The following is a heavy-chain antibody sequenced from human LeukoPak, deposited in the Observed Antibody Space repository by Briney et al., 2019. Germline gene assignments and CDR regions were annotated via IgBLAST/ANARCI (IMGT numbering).Heavy chain of an antibody. J-gene: IGHJ5*02. V-gene: IGHV4-34*01. CDR2: INHSGST. Sequence: SETLSLTCAVYGRSFSGYYWSWIRQPPGKGLEWIGEINHSGSTNYNPSLKSRVTISVDTSKNQFSLKVSSVTAADTAVYYCARRIAARPRGYWFDPWGQGTLVTVSS. CDR1: GRSFSGYY. CDR3: ARRIAARPRGYWFDP. D-gene: IGHD6-6*01.